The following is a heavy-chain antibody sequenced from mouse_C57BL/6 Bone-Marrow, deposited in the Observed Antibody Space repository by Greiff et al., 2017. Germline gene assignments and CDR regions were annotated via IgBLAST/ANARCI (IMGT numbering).Heavy chain of an antibody. Sequence: VQLQQSGPELVKPGASVTLSCKASGYTFTSYAINLVKQRPGPGLVWIGWLSPRAGSTKSNETFKGQATLTVDTSSSTAYMELHSLTCEDSAVYLCAREVDYGNYVGFAYWGQGTLVTVSA. CDR2: LSPRAGST. CDR1: GYTFTSYA. CDR3: AREVDYGNYVGFAY. D-gene: IGHD2-1*01. V-gene: IGHV1-85*01. J-gene: IGHJ3*01.